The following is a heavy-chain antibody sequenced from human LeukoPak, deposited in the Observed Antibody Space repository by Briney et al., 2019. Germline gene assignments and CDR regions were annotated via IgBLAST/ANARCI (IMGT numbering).Heavy chain of an antibody. D-gene: IGHD6-19*01. CDR1: GFTFSSYS. Sequence: GGSLRLSCAASGFTFSSYSMNWVRQAPGKGLEWVSAISGSGGDTYYADSVKGRFTISRDNSKNTLYLQMNSLRAEDTALYYCATSSGWYPKYVDYWGQGTLVTVSS. CDR3: ATSSGWYPKYVDY. J-gene: IGHJ4*02. V-gene: IGHV3-23*01. CDR2: ISGSGGDT.